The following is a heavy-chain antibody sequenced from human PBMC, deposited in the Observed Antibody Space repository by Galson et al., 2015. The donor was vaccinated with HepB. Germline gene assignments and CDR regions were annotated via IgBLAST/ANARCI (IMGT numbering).Heavy chain of an antibody. CDR3: ARVGVSSQKIDY. D-gene: IGHD2-21*01. CDR2: INAGNGNT. CDR1: GYTFTSYA. V-gene: IGHV1-3*01. J-gene: IGHJ4*02. Sequence: SVKVSCKASGYTFTSYAMHWVRQAPGQRLEWMGWINAGNGNTKYSQKFQGRVTITRDTSASTAYMELSSLRSEDTAVYYCARVGVSSQKIDYWGQGTLVTVSS.